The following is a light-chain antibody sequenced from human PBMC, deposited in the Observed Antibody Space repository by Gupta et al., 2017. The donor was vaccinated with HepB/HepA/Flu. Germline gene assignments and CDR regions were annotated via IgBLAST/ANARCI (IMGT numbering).Light chain of an antibody. CDR1: SLRSYF. V-gene: IGLV3-19*01. J-gene: IGLJ1*01. CDR2: GKN. CDR3: NSRDSNGNHYV. Sequence: SSELTQDPAVSVALGQTVRITCQGDSLRSYFGSWYQQKAVQAPVLVIYGKNNRPSGISDRFSGSSLGNTASLIITGAQAEDEADYYCNSRDSNGNHYVFGTGTKVTVL.